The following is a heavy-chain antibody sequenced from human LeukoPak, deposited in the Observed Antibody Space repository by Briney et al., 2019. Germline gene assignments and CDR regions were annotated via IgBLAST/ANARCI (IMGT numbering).Heavy chain of an antibody. Sequence: ASVKVSCKASGYTFTGYYMHWVRQAPGQGLEWMGWINPNGGGTNYAQKFQGRVTMTRDTSISTAYMELSRLRSDDTAVYYCARDYGSGRDPDYWGQGTLVTVSS. CDR2: INPNGGGT. CDR3: ARDYGSGRDPDY. V-gene: IGHV1-2*02. J-gene: IGHJ4*02. CDR1: GYTFTGYY. D-gene: IGHD3-10*01.